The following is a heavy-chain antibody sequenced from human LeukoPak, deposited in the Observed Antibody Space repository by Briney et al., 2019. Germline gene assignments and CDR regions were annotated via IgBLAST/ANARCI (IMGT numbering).Heavy chain of an antibody. CDR3: AREDSSGYKTTEDY. CDR2: IIPIFGTA. V-gene: IGHV1-69*05. J-gene: IGHJ4*02. Sequence: SVKVSCKASGGTFSSYAISWVRQAPGQGLEWMGGIIPIFGTANYAQKFQGRVTMTRDTSTSTVYMELSSLRSEDTAVYYCAREDSSGYKTTEDYWGQGTLVTVSS. CDR1: GGTFSSYA. D-gene: IGHD3-22*01.